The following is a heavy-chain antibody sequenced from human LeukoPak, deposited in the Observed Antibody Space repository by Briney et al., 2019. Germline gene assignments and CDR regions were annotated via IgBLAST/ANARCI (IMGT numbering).Heavy chain of an antibody. CDR1: GYTFSGYY. V-gene: IGHV1-2*02. J-gene: IGHJ5*02. D-gene: IGHD4-17*01. Sequence: ASVKVSCKASGYTFSGYYMHWVRQAPGQGLEWMGGINPNTGGTNYAQKFQGRVTMTRDTSITTAYMELSGLRSDDTAVYYCARDYATLTVTNNWFDPWGQGTLVTVSS. CDR2: INPNTGGT. CDR3: ARDYATLTVTNNWFDP.